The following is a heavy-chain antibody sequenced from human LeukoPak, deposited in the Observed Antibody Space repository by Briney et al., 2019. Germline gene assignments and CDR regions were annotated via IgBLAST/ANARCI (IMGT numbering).Heavy chain of an antibody. CDR1: AFTISGYW. Sequence: GGSLRLSCAASAFTISGYWMNWVRQAPGKGLEWVASMTEDGNNEFYVDSVKGRFTISGDNAKNSPYLQMNSLRADDTAVYYCTRGLHDYWGQGTLVTVS. J-gene: IGHJ4*02. D-gene: IGHD2-15*01. CDR2: MTEDGNNE. CDR3: TRGLHDY. V-gene: IGHV3-7*01.